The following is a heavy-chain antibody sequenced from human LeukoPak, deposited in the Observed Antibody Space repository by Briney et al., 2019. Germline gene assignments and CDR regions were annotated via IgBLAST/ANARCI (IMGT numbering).Heavy chain of an antibody. CDR3: AKGLHGGVGYGVDV. J-gene: IGHJ6*02. V-gene: IGHV3-23*01. D-gene: IGHD3-16*01. Sequence: GGSLRLSCAASGFTFSKYWMSWVRQAPGKGLEWVSSISGTGGRTYSADSVKGRFTISRDNSKNTLYLQMKNLRVEHTAVYYCAKGLHGGVGYGVDVWGQGTTVSVSS. CDR1: GFTFSKYW. CDR2: ISGTGGRT.